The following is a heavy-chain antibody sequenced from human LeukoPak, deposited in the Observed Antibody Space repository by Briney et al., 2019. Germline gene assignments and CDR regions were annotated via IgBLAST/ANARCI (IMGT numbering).Heavy chain of an antibody. Sequence: SVKVSCKASGGTFSSYAISWVRQAPGQGREWMGGIIPIFGTANYAQKFQGRVTITADESTSTAYMELSSLRSEDTAVYYCARGPNYDILTGYPDWGQGTLVTVSS. CDR1: GGTFSSYA. V-gene: IGHV1-69*13. CDR2: IIPIFGTA. CDR3: ARGPNYDILTGYPD. J-gene: IGHJ4*02. D-gene: IGHD3-9*01.